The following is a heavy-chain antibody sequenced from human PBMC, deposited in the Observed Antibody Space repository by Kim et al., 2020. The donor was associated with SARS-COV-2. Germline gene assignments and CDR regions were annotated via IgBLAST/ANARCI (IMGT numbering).Heavy chain of an antibody. CDR3: ARDRGNYYDRSGYHDALDI. J-gene: IGHJ3*02. CDR2: IYSGGST. V-gene: IGHV3-66*01. D-gene: IGHD3-22*01. CDR1: GFTVSSNY. Sequence: GGSLRLSCAASGFTVSSNYMSWVRQAPGKGLEWVSVIYSGGSTYYADSVKGRFTISRDNSKNTLYLQMNSLRAEDTAVYYCARDRGNYYDRSGYHDALDIWGQGTMVTVSS.